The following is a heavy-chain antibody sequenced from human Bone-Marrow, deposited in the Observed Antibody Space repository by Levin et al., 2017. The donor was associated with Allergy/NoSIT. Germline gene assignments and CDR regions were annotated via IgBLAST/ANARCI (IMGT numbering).Heavy chain of an antibody. CDR3: TREGSASEWCFDY. V-gene: IGHV3-30*03. J-gene: IGHJ4*02. CDR2: VADGGSPT. CDR1: GFTFSNHG. Sequence: GGSLRLSCEASGFTFSNHGMHWVRQAPGKGLEWVAVVADGGSPTYYADSVKGRFTISRDNSKNTMFLQMNSLRGEDTGVYYCTREGSASEWCFDYWGQGTLVTVSS. D-gene: IGHD2-8*01.